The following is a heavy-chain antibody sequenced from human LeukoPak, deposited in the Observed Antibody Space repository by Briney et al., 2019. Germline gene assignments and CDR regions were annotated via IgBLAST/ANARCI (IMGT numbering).Heavy chain of an antibody. CDR1: GFTFNAYS. V-gene: IGHV3-48*04. CDR2: IKSGSDTR. Sequence: PGGSLRLSCVASGFTFNAYSMNWVRQAPGKGLEFIAYIKSGSDTRHYADSVKGRFTISRDNARNSLYLQMDNLRAEDTAIYYCAKEDGNGYRQFHFWGQGTLVTVSS. J-gene: IGHJ4*02. D-gene: IGHD5-24*01. CDR3: AKEDGNGYRQFHF.